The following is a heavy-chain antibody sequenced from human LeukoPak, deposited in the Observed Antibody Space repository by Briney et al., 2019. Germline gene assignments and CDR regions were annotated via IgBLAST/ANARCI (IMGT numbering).Heavy chain of an antibody. D-gene: IGHD6-19*01. CDR2: MSYDSSTE. J-gene: IGHJ4*02. CDR1: GFTASGYGFSSFA. Sequence: PGRSLRLSCDGSGFTASGYGFSSFAMYWVRQAPGKGLEWVAVMSYDSSTEYYADSVKGRFTISRDNSKNTLYLQMNSLRAEDTAVYYCARDMSSGPGYRGQGTLVTVSS. V-gene: IGHV3-30*03. CDR3: ARDMSSGPGY.